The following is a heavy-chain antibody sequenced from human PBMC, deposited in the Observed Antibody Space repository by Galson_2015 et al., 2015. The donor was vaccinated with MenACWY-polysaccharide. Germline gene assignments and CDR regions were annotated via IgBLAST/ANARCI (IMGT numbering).Heavy chain of an antibody. Sequence: SLRLSCAASEFTFSSYGMHWVRQAPGKGLERVAVIWFDGSNKYYADSVKGRFTISRDNSKNTLYLQMNSLRAEDTAVYYCARGCGGASTYYYYMDVWGKGTTVTVSS. CDR1: EFTFSSYG. CDR3: ARGCGGASTYYYYMDV. CDR2: IWFDGSNK. V-gene: IGHV3-33*01. D-gene: IGHD2-15*01. J-gene: IGHJ6*03.